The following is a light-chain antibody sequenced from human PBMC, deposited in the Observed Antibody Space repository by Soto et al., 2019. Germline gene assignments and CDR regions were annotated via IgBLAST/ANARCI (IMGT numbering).Light chain of an antibody. V-gene: IGLV2-23*02. CDR1: SSDVGSNNL. J-gene: IGLJ2*01. CDR2: EVN. CDR3: CSYAGSSTWV. Sequence: QSALTQPSSVSGSPGQSITISCTGTSSDVGSNNLVSWYQQHPGKAPKFMIYEVNKRPSGVSNRFSGSTSGNTASLTISGLQAEDEADYYCCSYAGSSTWVFGGGTKLTVL.